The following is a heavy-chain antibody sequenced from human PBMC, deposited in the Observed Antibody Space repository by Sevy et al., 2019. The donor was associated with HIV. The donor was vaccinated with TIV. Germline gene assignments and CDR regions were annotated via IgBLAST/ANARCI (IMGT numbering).Heavy chain of an antibody. Sequence: GGSLRLSCEAFGFIISDYEMMWVRQAPGKGLEWVAVISYDGSKKYYVDSVKGRFTISRDNSKNTLYLQMNSLRPEDTAVYYCARDLPSAVTNPFYYYGMDVWGQGTTVTVSS. CDR3: ARDLPSAVTNPFYYYGMDV. V-gene: IGHV3-30*04. J-gene: IGHJ6*02. CDR1: GFIISDYE. CDR2: ISYDGSKK. D-gene: IGHD4-17*01.